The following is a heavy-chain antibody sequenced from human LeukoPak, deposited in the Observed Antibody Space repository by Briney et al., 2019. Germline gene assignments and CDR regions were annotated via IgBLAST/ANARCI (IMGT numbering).Heavy chain of an antibody. CDR1: GFTFSNAW. V-gene: IGHV3-15*01. CDR2: IRSKTDDGTT. D-gene: IGHD3-10*01. J-gene: IGHJ6*02. Sequence: PGGSLRLSCAASGFTFSNAWMSWVRQAPGKGLEWVGRIRSKTDDGTTDYAAPVKGRFTISRDDSKNTLYLQMNSLKTEDTAVYYCTTGPVLLLWFGDRSMDVWGQGTTVTVSS. CDR3: TTGPVLLLWFGDRSMDV.